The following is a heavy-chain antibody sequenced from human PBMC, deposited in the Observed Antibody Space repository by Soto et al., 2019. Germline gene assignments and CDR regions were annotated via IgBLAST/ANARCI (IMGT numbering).Heavy chain of an antibody. V-gene: IGHV1-69*01. CDR2: IIPIFGKP. CDR1: GGAFSSSA. D-gene: IGHD2-21*01. J-gene: IGHJ5*02. CDR3: AGGGVITLVPNWFDP. Sequence: QVQLVQSGAEVKKPGSSVKVSCKASGGAFSSSAISWVRQAPGQGLEWMGGIIPIFGKPNYAQRFQGRVTITADESTNTAYMELSSLRSEDTAVYYCAGGGVITLVPNWFDPWGQGTLVTVSS.